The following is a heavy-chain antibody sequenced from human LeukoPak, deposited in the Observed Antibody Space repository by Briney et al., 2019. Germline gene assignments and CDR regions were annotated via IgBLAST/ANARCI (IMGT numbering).Heavy chain of an antibody. V-gene: IGHV4-31*03. Sequence: SETLSLTCTVSGGSISSGGYYWSWIRQHPGKGLEWIGYIYYSGSTYYNPSLKSRVTISVDTSKNQFSLKLSSVTAADTAVYYCAREPRLQSIQNWGQGTLVTVSS. CDR2: IYYSGST. CDR3: AREPRLQSIQN. J-gene: IGHJ4*02. D-gene: IGHD4-11*01. CDR1: GGSISSGGYY.